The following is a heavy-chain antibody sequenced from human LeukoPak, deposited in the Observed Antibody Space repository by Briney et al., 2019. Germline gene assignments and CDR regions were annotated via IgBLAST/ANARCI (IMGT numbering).Heavy chain of an antibody. CDR2: ISFDGGEE. CDR3: AKGGARIVRNFLDY. V-gene: IGHV3-30*18. J-gene: IGHJ4*02. D-gene: IGHD2-15*01. CDR1: GFPFSYYG. Sequence: PGGSLRLSCEASGFPFSYYGMHWVRQAPGKGLEWVALISFDGGEEYYVDSVKGRFTISRDNSKNTLYLQMNSLRAEDTAVYYCAKGGARIVRNFLDYWGPAILVTVSS.